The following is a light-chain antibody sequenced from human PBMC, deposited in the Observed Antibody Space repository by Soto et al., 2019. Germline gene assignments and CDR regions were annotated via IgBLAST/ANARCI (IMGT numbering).Light chain of an antibody. J-gene: IGLJ1*01. Sequence: SALPQPASVSVSPGQAITISCTGTSSDVGGYNSVTWYQQYPGKAPKLMIHDVSNRPSGVSNRFSGSKSGNTASLTISGLQAEDEADYYCSSYTSSSSYVFGSGTKVTVL. CDR3: SSYTSSSSYV. V-gene: IGLV2-14*01. CDR1: SSDVGGYNS. CDR2: DVS.